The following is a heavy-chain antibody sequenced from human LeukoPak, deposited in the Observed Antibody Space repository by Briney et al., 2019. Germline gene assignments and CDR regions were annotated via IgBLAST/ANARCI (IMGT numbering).Heavy chain of an antibody. J-gene: IGHJ6*02. CDR2: INSDGSST. CDR1: GFTFSSYW. Sequence: GGSLRLSCTASGFTFSSYWMHWVRQTPGMGLVWVSRINSDGSSTSYADSVKGRFTISRDNAKNTPYLQMNSLRAEDTAVYYCARDLRYTMDVWGQGTTVTVSS. D-gene: IGHD1-1*01. CDR3: ARDLRYTMDV. V-gene: IGHV3-74*01.